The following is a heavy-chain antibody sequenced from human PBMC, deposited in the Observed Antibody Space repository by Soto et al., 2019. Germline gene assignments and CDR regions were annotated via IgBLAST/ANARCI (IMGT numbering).Heavy chain of an antibody. D-gene: IGHD3-16*02. Sequence: SETLSLTCTVSGGSISSYYWSWIRQPPGKGLEWIGYIYYSGSTNYNPSLKSRVTISVDTSKNQFSLKLSSVTAADTAVYYCARVLRDVLSDRYYWYFDLWGRGTLVPVSS. CDR1: GGSISSYY. CDR2: IYYSGST. J-gene: IGHJ2*01. V-gene: IGHV4-59*08. CDR3: ARVLRDVLSDRYYWYFDL.